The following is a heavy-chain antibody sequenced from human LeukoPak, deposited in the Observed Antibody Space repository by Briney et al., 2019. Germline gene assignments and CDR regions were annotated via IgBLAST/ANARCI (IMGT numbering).Heavy chain of an antibody. Sequence: SETLSLTCTVSGDSISSGDYYWSWIRQPAGKGLEWIGRISSSGSTNYNPSLKSRVTISVDTSKNQFSLKLSSGTAADTAVYYCARVEEGYGSGRRENYYYYYMDVWGKGTTVTISS. D-gene: IGHD3-10*01. J-gene: IGHJ6*03. CDR2: ISSSGST. CDR1: GDSISSGDYY. V-gene: IGHV4-61*02. CDR3: ARVEEGYGSGRRENYYYYYMDV.